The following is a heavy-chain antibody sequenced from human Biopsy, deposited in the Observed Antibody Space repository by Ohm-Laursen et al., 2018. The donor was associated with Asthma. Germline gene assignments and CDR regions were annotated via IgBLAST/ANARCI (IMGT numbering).Heavy chain of an antibody. CDR2: IYYSGST. Sequence: SETLSLTCTVSGGSISSYYWSWIRQPPGKGLEGIGYIYYSGSTNYNPSLKSRVTISVDTSKNQFSLKLSSVTAADTAVYYCASGGIAVAGPSHYYYYYGMDVWGQGTTVTVSS. CDR1: GGSISSYY. V-gene: IGHV4-59*01. CDR3: ASGGIAVAGPSHYYYYYGMDV. J-gene: IGHJ6*02. D-gene: IGHD6-19*01.